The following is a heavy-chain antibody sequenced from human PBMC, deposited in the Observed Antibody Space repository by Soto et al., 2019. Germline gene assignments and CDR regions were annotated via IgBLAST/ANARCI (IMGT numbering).Heavy chain of an antibody. V-gene: IGHV4-4*02. CDR1: GGSISSSNW. CDR3: ARPGYSSSWYWFDP. Sequence: PSETLSLTCAVSGGSISSSNWWSWVRQPPGKGLEWIGEIYHSGSTNYNPSLKSRVTISVDKSKNQFSLKLSSVTAADTAVYYCARPGYSSSWYWFDPWGQGTLVTVSS. J-gene: IGHJ5*02. D-gene: IGHD6-13*01. CDR2: IYHSGST.